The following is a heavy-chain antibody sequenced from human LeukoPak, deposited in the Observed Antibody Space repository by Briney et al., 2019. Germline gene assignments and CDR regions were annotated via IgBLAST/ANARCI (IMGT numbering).Heavy chain of an antibody. J-gene: IGHJ3*02. CDR1: GGSISGADYY. CDR3: AREIKPCGGDCYSGPFDI. Sequence: SQTLSLTSTVSGGSISGADYYSSCVRQPPGKGLELLGYIYYSGSTYYNSSLKSRITISVDTSKNQFSLKLSSVTAADTAIYYCAREIKPCGGDCYSGPFDIWGQGTMVTVSS. CDR2: IYYSGST. V-gene: IGHV4-30-4*08. D-gene: IGHD2-21*01.